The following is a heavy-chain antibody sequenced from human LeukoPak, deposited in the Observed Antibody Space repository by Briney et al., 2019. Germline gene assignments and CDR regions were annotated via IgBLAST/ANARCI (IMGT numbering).Heavy chain of an antibody. CDR2: ISAYNGNT. CDR1: GYTFTSYG. CDR3: ARDREYYYDSSGYPLPRMDAFDI. D-gene: IGHD3-22*01. V-gene: IGHV1-18*01. Sequence: GASVKVSCKASGYTFTSYGISWVRQAPGQGLEWMGWISAYNGNTNYAQKLQGRVTMTTDTSTSTAYMELRSLRSDDTAVYYCARDREYYYDSSGYPLPRMDAFDIWGQGTMVTVSS. J-gene: IGHJ3*02.